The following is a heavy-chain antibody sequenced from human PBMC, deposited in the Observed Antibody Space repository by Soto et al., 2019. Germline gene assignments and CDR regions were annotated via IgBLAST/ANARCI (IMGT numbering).Heavy chain of an antibody. V-gene: IGHV4-34*01. J-gene: IGHJ6*02. CDR1: GGSFSGYY. CDR3: ARDSQTAAGTGLYSRLYGMDV. D-gene: IGHD6-13*01. CDR2: INHSGST. Sequence: SETLSLTCAVYGGSFSGYYWSWIRQPPGKGLEWIGEINHSGSTNYNPSLKSRVTISVDTSKNQFSLKLSSVTAADTAVYYCARDSQTAAGTGLYSRLYGMDVWGQGTTVTVSS.